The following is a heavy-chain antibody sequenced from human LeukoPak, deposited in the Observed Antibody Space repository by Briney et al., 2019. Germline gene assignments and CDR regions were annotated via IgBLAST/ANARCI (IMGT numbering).Heavy chain of an antibody. CDR3: ARDKLRARGFDY. CDR1: GYTFTGYY. Sequence: ASVKVSCKASGYTFTGYYMHWVRQAPGQGLEWMGWINPNSGGTNYAQKFQGRVTMTRDTSISTAYMELSRLRSDGTAVYYCARDKLRARGFDYRGQGTLVTVSS. J-gene: IGHJ4*02. D-gene: IGHD3-10*01. V-gene: IGHV1-2*02. CDR2: INPNSGGT.